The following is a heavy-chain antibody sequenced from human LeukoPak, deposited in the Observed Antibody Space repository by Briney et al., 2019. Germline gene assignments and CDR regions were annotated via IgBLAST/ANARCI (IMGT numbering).Heavy chain of an antibody. V-gene: IGHV1-69*01. D-gene: IGHD3-10*01. CDR1: GGTFSSYA. CDR2: IIPIFGTA. CDR3: AKDCIKFGEPPDFDY. Sequence: SVKVSCKAPGGTFSSYAISWVRQAPGQGLEWMGGIIPIFGTANYAQKFQGRVTITADESTSTAYMELSSLRSEDTAVCYCAKDCIKFGEPPDFDYWGQGTLVTVSA. J-gene: IGHJ4*02.